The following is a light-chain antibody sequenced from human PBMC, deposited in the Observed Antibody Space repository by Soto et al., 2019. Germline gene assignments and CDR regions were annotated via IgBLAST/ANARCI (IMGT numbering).Light chain of an antibody. Sequence: SALTQPASVSGSPGQSITLSCTGTSSDIGAFNYVSWYQQHPGKAPKLIIYEVSNRPSGVSNRFSGSKSGNTASLTISGLQAEDEADYYCSSYTSSSTLVVFGGGTKLTVL. CDR1: SSDIGAFNY. CDR2: EVS. CDR3: SSYTSSSTLVV. J-gene: IGLJ2*01. V-gene: IGLV2-14*01.